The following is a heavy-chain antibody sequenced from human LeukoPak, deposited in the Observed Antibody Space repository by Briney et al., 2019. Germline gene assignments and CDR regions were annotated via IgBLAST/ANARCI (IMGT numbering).Heavy chain of an antibody. D-gene: IGHD2-8*02. CDR3: ARPSLGTGATPSNY. CDR2: INPNTGGT. CDR1: GYTFTGYF. Sequence: GASVKVSCKASGYTFTGYFIHWVRQAPGQGLEWMGWINPNTGGTIYAQNFQGRATMTRDTSISTVYMDLTRLTSDDTAVYYCARPSLGTGATPSNYWGQGTLVTVFS. V-gene: IGHV1-2*02. J-gene: IGHJ4*02.